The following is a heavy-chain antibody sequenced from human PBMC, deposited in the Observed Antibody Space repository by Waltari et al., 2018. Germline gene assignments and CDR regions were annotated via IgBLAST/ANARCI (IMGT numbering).Heavy chain of an antibody. CDR3: ANQMLGRYYYYGMDV. V-gene: IGHV3-48*01. CDR2: I. D-gene: IGHD3-10*02. Sequence: EVQLVESGGGLVQPGGSLRLSCAASGFTFSSYSMNWVRQAPGKGLEWVSYIYYADSVKGRFTISRDNSKNTLYLQMNSLRAEDTAVYYCANQMLGRYYYYGMDVWGQGTTVTVSS. CDR1: GFTFSSYS. J-gene: IGHJ6*02.